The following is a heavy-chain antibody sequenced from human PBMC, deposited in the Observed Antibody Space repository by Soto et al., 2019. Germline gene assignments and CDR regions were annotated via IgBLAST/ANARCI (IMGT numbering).Heavy chain of an antibody. V-gene: IGHV3-30-3*01. CDR1: GFTFSSYA. D-gene: IGHD5-18*01. CDR2: ISYDGSNK. Sequence: PVGSLRLSGAASGFTFSSYAMHWVRQAPGKGLEWVAVISYDGSNKYYADSVKGRFTISRDNSKNTLYLQMNSLRAEDTAVYYCAREGYSYGLYYFDYWGQGTLVTVSS. CDR3: AREGYSYGLYYFDY. J-gene: IGHJ4*02.